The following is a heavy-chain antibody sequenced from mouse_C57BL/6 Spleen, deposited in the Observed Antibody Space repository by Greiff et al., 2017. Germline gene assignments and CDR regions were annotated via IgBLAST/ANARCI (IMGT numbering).Heavy chain of an antibody. CDR2: IDPSDSYT. D-gene: IGHD1-1*01. V-gene: IGHV1-69*01. J-gene: IGHJ2*01. CDR1: GYTFTSYW. CDR3: ARRITTVHYFDY. Sequence: QVQLQQPGAELVMPGASVKLSCKASGYTFTSYWMHWVKQRPGQGLEWIGEIDPSDSYTNYNQKFKGKSTLTVDKSSSTAYIQLSGLTSEDSAVYYCARRITTVHYFDYWGQGTTLTVSS.